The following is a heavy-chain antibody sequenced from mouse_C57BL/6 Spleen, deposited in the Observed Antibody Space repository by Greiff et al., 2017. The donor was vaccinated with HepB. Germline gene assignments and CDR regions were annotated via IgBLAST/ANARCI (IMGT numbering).Heavy chain of an antibody. J-gene: IGHJ3*01. CDR1: GYTFTSYW. D-gene: IGHD2-4*01. V-gene: IGHV1-55*01. Sequence: QVQLQQPGAELVKPGASVKMSCKASGYTFTSYWITWVKQRPGQGLEWIGDIYPGSGSTNYNEKFKSKATLTVDTSSSTAYMQLSSLTSEDSAVYYCAREGIYYDYPFAYWGQGTLVTVSA. CDR2: IYPGSGST. CDR3: AREGIYYDYPFAY.